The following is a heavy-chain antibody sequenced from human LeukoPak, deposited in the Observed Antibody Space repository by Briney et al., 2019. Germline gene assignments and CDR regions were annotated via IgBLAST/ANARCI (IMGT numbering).Heavy chain of an antibody. Sequence: GGSLTLSCAVSGFIFSSYAKSWGRLAPGEGLEWVSHISSNGSYTNHADSVKGRFTISRDNAKNSLYLHMHSLIAGVTAVYYCARGDCGPYYFDYGGEATLVPLPS. V-gene: IGHV3-11*05. CDR3: ARGDCGPYYFDY. D-gene: IGHD2-21*02. J-gene: IGHJ4*02. CDR1: GFIFSSYA. CDR2: ISSNGSYT.